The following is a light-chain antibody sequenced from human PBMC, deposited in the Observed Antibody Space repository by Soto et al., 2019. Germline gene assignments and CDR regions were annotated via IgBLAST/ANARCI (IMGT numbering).Light chain of an antibody. V-gene: IGLV1-40*01. CDR2: GNS. CDR3: KSYDSSLSVLYV. J-gene: IGLJ1*01. Sequence: QSVLAQPPSVSGAPGQRVTISCTGSSSNIGAGYDVHWYQQLPGTAPKLLIYGNSNRPSGVPDRFSGSKSGNSASLAITGLQDEVEVYYYCKSYDSSLSVLYVVRTGTKVTVL. CDR1: SSNIGAGYD.